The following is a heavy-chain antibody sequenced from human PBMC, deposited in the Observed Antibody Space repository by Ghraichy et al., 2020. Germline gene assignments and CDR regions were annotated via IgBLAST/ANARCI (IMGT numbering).Heavy chain of an antibody. Sequence: SETLSLTCTSSGGSISNNYYFWAWIRQPPGKGLEWIGSIYYTGITYYNPSLKSRVTMSVEPSKNHFSLRLSPVTVSDTAVYYCARHPSQQLLMGGRWFDPWGPGTLVTVSS. CDR1: GGSISNNYYF. V-gene: IGHV4-39*01. J-gene: IGHJ5*02. CDR3: ARHPSQQLLMGGRWFDP. D-gene: IGHD4-11*01. CDR2: IYYTGIT.